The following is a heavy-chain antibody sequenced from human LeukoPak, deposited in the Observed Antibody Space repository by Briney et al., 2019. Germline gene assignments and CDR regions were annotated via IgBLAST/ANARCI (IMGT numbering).Heavy chain of an antibody. CDR3: ARDLGDYVPYGWFDP. CDR2: INPNSGGT. Sequence: ASVTVSCKASGYTFTGYYMHWVRQAPGQGLEWMGWINPNSGGTNYAQKFQGRVTMTRDTSISTAYMELSRLRADDTAVYYCARDLGDYVPYGWFDPWGQGTLVTVSS. J-gene: IGHJ5*02. D-gene: IGHD4-17*01. V-gene: IGHV1-2*02. CDR1: GYTFTGYY.